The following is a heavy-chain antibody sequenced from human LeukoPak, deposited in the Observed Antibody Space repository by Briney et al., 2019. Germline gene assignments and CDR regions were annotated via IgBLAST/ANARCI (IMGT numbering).Heavy chain of an antibody. Sequence: SETLSLTCAVYSESFSGYSYIWIRQPPGKGLDWIGKINHSGSTNYNPSLKSRVTISIDTSKNQFSLKLNSVTAADTAVYYCARGPDGYCSSASCQPYFAHWGQGTLVTVSS. D-gene: IGHD2-2*03. CDR3: ARGPDGYCSSASCQPYFAH. J-gene: IGHJ4*02. V-gene: IGHV4-34*01. CDR1: SESFSGYS. CDR2: INHSGST.